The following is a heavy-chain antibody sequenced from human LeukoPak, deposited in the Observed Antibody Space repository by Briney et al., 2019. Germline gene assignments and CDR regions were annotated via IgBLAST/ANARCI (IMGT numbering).Heavy chain of an antibody. CDR1: GFTFSSYW. CDR2: IKADGSEK. V-gene: IGHV3-7*01. J-gene: IGHJ6*03. CDR3: ARAPWDYGDYSYYYYKDV. Sequence: PGGSLRLSCAASGFTFSSYWMRWVRQAPGKGLEWVANIKADGSEKYYVDSVKGRFTISRDNAKNSLYLQMNSLRAEDTAVYYCARAPWDYGDYSYYYYKDVWGKGTTVTVSS. D-gene: IGHD4-17*01.